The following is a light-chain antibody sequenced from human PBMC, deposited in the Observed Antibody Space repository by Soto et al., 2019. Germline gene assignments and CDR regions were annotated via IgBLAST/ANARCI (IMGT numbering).Light chain of an antibody. J-gene: IGKJ3*01. V-gene: IGKV1-39*01. CDR1: QTSSNY. Sequence: DIQITQSPSSMSASVGDRVTITCRASQTSSNYLNWYPQKSGKAPKVRIDGASRLQSGVPSRNSGSGVGTDFTHNISGLPPEEFSTYYFQPSYSRPYTFSTGTNVEIK. CDR3: QPSYSRPYT. CDR2: GAS.